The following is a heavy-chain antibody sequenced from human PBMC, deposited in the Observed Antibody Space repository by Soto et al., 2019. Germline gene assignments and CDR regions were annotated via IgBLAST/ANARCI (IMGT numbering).Heavy chain of an antibody. D-gene: IGHD3-22*01. V-gene: IGHV3-30-3*01. CDR2: ISYDGSNK. Sequence: FLRLSCAASGFTFSSYAMHWVRQAPGKGLEWVAVISYDGSNKYYADSVKGRFTISRDNSKNTLYLQMNSLRAEDTAVYYCARDFAITMIVVVITTPDYWGQGTLVTVSS. CDR1: GFTFSSYA. J-gene: IGHJ4*02. CDR3: ARDFAITMIVVVITTPDY.